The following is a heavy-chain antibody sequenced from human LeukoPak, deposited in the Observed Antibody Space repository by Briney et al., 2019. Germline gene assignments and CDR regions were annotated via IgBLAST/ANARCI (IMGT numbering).Heavy chain of an antibody. V-gene: IGHV4-39*07. CDR3: ARSSLKGYYYDSSGYPSFDY. D-gene: IGHD3-22*01. Sequence: SSETLSLTCTVSGGSISGSSYYWGWIRQPPGKGLEWIRSVCDSGSTNYNPSLKSRVTISVDTSKNQFSLKLSSVTAADTAVYYCARSSLKGYYYDSSGYPSFDYWGQGTLVTVSS. J-gene: IGHJ4*02. CDR1: GGSISGSSYY. CDR2: VCDSGST.